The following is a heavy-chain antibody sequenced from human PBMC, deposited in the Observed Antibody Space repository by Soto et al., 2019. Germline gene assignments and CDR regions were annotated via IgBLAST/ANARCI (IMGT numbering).Heavy chain of an antibody. V-gene: IGHV4-59*01. CDR1: GDAISNYY. CDR2: VHERGST. CDR3: ARGTRALSASCFAY. D-gene: IGHD3-10*01. J-gene: IGHJ4*02. Sequence: PSETLSLTCSVSGDAISNYYWSWIRQTPGRGLEWIGCVHERGSTDYNPSLKGRVTISLHTSKSQFSLSLRSATAADTATYFCARGTRALSASCFAYWGQGIPVTVSS.